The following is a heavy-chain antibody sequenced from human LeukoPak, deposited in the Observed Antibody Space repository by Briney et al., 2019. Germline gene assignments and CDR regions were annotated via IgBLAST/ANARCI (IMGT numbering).Heavy chain of an antibody. CDR2: TYHSGST. D-gene: IGHD6-13*01. CDR3: ARVSSIAAAGKTNYYYYYGMDV. Sequence: PSETLSLTCTVSGYSISSGYYWGWIRQPPGKGLEWIGRTYHSGSTYYNPSLKSRVTISVDTSKNQFSLKLSSVTAADTAVYYCARVSSIAAAGKTNYYYYYGMDVWGQGTTVTVSS. CDR1: GYSISSGYY. J-gene: IGHJ6*02. V-gene: IGHV4-38-2*02.